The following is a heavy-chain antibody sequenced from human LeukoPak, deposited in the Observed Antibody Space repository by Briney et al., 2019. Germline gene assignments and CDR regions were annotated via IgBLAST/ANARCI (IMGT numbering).Heavy chain of an antibody. CDR2: IYSSGST. CDR1: GLTVSSNY. D-gene: IGHD7-27*01. CDR3: ARDLAAGEHFYFDL. J-gene: IGHJ2*01. Sequence: PGGSLRLSCAASGLTVSSNYMSWVRQAPGKGLEWVSLIYSSGSTYYADSVKGRFTISRDNSKNTLYLQMNSLRAEDTAVYYCARDLAAGEHFYFDLWGRGALVTVSS. V-gene: IGHV3-53*01.